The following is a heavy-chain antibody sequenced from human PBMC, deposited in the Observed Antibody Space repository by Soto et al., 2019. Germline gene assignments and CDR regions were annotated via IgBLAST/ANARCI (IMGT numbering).Heavy chain of an antibody. V-gene: IGHV3-30*18. J-gene: IGHJ4*02. CDR2: ISYDGINK. D-gene: IGHD5-12*01. Sequence: GGSLRLSCAASGFTFINYGMHWVRQAPGKGLEWVALISYDGINKYYTDSVKGRFTISRDNSKSTLYLQMNSLRAEDTAVFYCAKGGGYDAYFDYWGLGTLVTVSS. CDR1: GFTFINYG. CDR3: AKGGGYDAYFDY.